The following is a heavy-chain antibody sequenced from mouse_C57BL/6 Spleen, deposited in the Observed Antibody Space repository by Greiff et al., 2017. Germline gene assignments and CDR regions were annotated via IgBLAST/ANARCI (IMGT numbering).Heavy chain of an antibody. CDR1: GYTFTSYW. CDR2: IHPNSGST. Sequence: QVQLKQPGAELVKPGASVKLSCKASGYTFTSYWMHWVKQRPGQGLEWIGMIHPNSGSTNYNEKFKSKATLTVDKSSSTAYMQLSSLTSEDSAVYYCARRDYDYERGFAYWGQGTLVTVSA. D-gene: IGHD2-4*01. J-gene: IGHJ3*01. CDR3: ARRDYDYERGFAY. V-gene: IGHV1-64*01.